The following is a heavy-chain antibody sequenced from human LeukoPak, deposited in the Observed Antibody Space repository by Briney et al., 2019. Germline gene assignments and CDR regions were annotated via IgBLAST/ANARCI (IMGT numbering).Heavy chain of an antibody. CDR3: ATDRNSGKYYDY. D-gene: IGHD1-26*01. J-gene: IGHJ4*02. V-gene: IGHV3-48*01. CDR1: GFTFSDYH. Sequence: GGSLRLSCAASGFTFSDYHINWVRQAPGKGLEWLSYISSTSTRMFYADSVKGRFAISRDNAKNTLYLQMNSLRAEDTAVYYCATDRNSGKYYDYWGQGTLVTVSS. CDR2: ISSTSTRM.